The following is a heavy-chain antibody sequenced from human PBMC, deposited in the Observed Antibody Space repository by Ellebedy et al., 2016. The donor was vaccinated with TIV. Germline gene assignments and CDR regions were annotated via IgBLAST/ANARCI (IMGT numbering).Heavy chain of an antibody. D-gene: IGHD2-21*02. Sequence: MPSETLSLTCSVSGGSVSSTRYYWASIRQPPGKGLEYIGSVYYSGSPYYNPSFKSRVTRSADTSKNQFSLNLRTVTAADTAVYYCARTDPWQPIDDWGQGILVTVSS. CDR3: ARTDPWQPIDD. CDR2: VYYSGSP. V-gene: IGHV4-39*01. J-gene: IGHJ4*02. CDR1: GGSVSSTRYY.